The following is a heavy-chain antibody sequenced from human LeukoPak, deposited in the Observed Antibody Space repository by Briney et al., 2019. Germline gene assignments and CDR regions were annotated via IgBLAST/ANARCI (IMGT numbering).Heavy chain of an antibody. Sequence: GASVKVSCKASGYTFTGYYMHWVRQAPGQGLEWMGRINPNSGGTNYAQKFQGRVTMTRDTSISTAYMELSRLRSDDTAVYYCASEPRYYYDSSGNYYWGQGTLVTVSS. CDR1: GYTFTGYY. CDR3: ASEPRYYYDSSGNYY. CDR2: INPNSGGT. J-gene: IGHJ4*02. V-gene: IGHV1-2*06. D-gene: IGHD3-22*01.